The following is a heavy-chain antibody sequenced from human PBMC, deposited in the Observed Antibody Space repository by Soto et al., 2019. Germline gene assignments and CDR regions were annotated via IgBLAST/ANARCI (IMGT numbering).Heavy chain of an antibody. V-gene: IGHV3-72*01. J-gene: IGHJ4*02. Sequence: EVQLVESGGGLVQPGGSLRLSCAASGFTFSDHYMDWVRQAPGKGLEGVGRSKNKADSYTTEYAASVKGRFTISRDGSKNSLFLQMISLKTEDTAVYYCTVWGSGNDSGAAWGQGILVTVSS. D-gene: IGHD3-10*01. CDR3: TVWGSGNDSGAA. CDR2: SKNKADSYTT. CDR1: GFTFSDHY.